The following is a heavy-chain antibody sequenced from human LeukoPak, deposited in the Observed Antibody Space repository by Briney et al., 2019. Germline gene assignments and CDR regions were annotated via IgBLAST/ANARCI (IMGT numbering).Heavy chain of an antibody. CDR2: ISGSGGST. CDR1: GFTFDDYT. CDR3: AKVRFGVMARYYFDY. D-gene: IGHD3-10*01. V-gene: IGHV3-23*01. J-gene: IGHJ4*02. Sequence: GGSLRLSCAASGFTFDDYTMHWVRQAPGKGLEWVSAISGSGGSTYYADSVKGRFTISRDNSKNTLYLQMNSLRAEDTAVYYCAKVRFGVMARYYFDYWGQGTLVTVSS.